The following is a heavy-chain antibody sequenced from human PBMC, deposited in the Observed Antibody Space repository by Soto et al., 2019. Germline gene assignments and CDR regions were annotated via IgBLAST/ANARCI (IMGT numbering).Heavy chain of an antibody. V-gene: IGHV1-69*12. Sequence: QVQLVQSGAEVKKPGSSVKVSCKASGGTFSSYAISWVRQAPGQGLEWMGGIIPVFGTANYAQKLQGRGTITGDESTRTGGVALSSLRSGDTAGDYCARGGGERNLDVWRQGTLVTVSS. CDR1: GGTFSSYA. J-gene: IGHJ4*02. D-gene: IGHD1-1*01. CDR3: ARGGGERNLDV. CDR2: IIPVFGTA.